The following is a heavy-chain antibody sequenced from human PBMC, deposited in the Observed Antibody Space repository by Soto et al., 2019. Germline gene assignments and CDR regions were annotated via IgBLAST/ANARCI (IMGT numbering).Heavy chain of an antibody. V-gene: IGHV3-7*01. CDR1: GFTLGDFW. J-gene: IGHJ6*02. CDR3: ARDLGRTAAGYYYYDAMDV. CDR2: IKEDGSEK. D-gene: IGHD2-2*01. Sequence: PGGSLRLSCAASGFTLGDFWMNWVRQAPGKGLEWVSNIKEDGSEKYFLDSVKGRFTISRDNAKNSLYLQINSLRAEDTGVYYCARDLGRTAAGYYYYDAMDVWGQGPTVTVSS.